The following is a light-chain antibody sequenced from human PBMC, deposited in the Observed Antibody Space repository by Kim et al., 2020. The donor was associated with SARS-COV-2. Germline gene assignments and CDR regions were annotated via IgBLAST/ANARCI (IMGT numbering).Light chain of an antibody. CDR2: AAS. CDR1: QNIRTY. CDR3: QQTYSNPPT. V-gene: IGKV1-39*01. Sequence: WDRVTITCRTSQNIRTYLNWYQQRPGKAPKLLIYAASSLQSEVPSRFSVSVSGTDFTLTLASLQADDFATYYCQQTYSNPPTFGGGTKVDIK. J-gene: IGKJ4*01.